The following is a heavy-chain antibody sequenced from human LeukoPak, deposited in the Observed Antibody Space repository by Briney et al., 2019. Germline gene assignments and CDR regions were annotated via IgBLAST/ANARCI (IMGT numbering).Heavy chain of an antibody. CDR3: ARGELDDAFDI. CDR1: GGTFSSYA. CDR2: IIPILDIA. Sequence: SVKVSCKASGGTFSSYAISWVRHAPGQGLEWMGRIIPILDIANYAQKFQGRVTITADKSTSTAYMELSSLRSEDTAVYYCARGELDDAFDIWRQGTMVTVSS. V-gene: IGHV1-69*04. D-gene: IGHD1-26*01. J-gene: IGHJ3*02.